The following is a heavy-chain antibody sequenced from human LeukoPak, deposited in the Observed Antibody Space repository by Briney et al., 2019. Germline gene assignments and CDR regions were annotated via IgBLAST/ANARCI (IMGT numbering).Heavy chain of an antibody. CDR1: GFTFRNYA. Sequence: TGGSLRLSCAASGFTFRNYAMSWVRQAPGKGLEWIGEIHHSGSTNYNPSLRSRVTISGDTSKNQVSLGLSSVTAADTAVYYCARGSLPGYYFDYWGQGTLVTVPS. D-gene: IGHD1-14*01. V-gene: IGHV4-34*01. CDR2: IHHSGST. J-gene: IGHJ4*02. CDR3: ARGSLPGYYFDY.